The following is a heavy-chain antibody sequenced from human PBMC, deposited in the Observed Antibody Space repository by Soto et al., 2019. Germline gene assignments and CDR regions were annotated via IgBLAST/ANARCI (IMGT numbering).Heavy chain of an antibody. CDR3: AKDLRYSSSAGDFQH. D-gene: IGHD6-13*01. CDR1: GFTFSSYA. V-gene: IGHV3-23*01. Sequence: EVQLLESGGGLVQPGGSLRLSCAASGFTFSSYAMSWVRQAPGKGLEWVSAISGSGGSTYYADSVKGRFTISRDNSKNPRYPQMNSLRAEDTAVYYCAKDLRYSSSAGDFQHWGQGTLVTVSS. CDR2: ISGSGGST. J-gene: IGHJ1*01.